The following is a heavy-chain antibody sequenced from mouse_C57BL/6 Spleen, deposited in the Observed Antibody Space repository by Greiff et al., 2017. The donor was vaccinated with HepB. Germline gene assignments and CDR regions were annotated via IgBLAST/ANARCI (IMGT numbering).Heavy chain of an antibody. V-gene: IGHV1-64*01. Sequence: QVQLKQPGAELVKPGASVKLSCKASGYTFTSYWMHWVKQRPGQGLEWIGMIHPNSGSTNYNEKFKSKATLTVDKSSSTAYMQLSSLTSEDSAVYYCARSYGSSYAGVYYAMDYWGQGTSVTVSS. J-gene: IGHJ4*01. CDR3: ARSYGSSYAGVYYAMDY. CDR2: IHPNSGST. CDR1: GYTFTSYW. D-gene: IGHD1-1*01.